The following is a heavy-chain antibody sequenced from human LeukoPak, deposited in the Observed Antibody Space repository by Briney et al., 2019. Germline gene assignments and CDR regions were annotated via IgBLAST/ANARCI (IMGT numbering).Heavy chain of an antibody. V-gene: IGHV3-30*04. Sequence: GRSLRLSCAASVFTFRDYAMHWVRQAPGKGLEWVAVISSDGRNEYYADSVKGRFTISRDNSKSTVYLELNSLRAEDTAVYYCAELGITMIGGVWGKGTTVTISS. CDR3: AELGITMIGGV. CDR1: VFTFRDYA. J-gene: IGHJ6*04. D-gene: IGHD3-10*02. CDR2: ISSDGRNE.